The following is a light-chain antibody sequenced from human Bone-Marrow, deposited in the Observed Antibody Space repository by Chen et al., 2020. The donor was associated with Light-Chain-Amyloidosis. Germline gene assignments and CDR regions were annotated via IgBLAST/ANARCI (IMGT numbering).Light chain of an antibody. CDR2: RDT. V-gene: IGLV3-25*03. J-gene: IGLJ2*01. CDR3: QAADSSGTYEVI. Sequence: SYELPQPPSVSVSPGQTPRLTCSGDDLPTKYAYWYQQKPGQAPVLVIHRDTERPSGISERFSCSSSGTTATLTISGVQAEDEADYHCQAADSSGTYEVIFGGGTKLTVL. CDR1: DLPTKY.